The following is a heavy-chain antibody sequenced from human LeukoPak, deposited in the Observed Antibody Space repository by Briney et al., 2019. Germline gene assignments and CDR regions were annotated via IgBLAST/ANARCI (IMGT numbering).Heavy chain of an antibody. J-gene: IGHJ4*02. CDR2: VYHTGST. CDR3: ARVAGVEVAPATSY. CDR1: GYSISNGFY. Sequence: SETLSLTRTVSGYSISNGFYWAWIRQPPGKGLEWIGSVYHTGSTYSNPSLKSRVTISVDTSKNQFPLSLTSVTAADTAVYYCARVAGVEVAPATSYWGQGTLVTVSS. D-gene: IGHD2-15*01. V-gene: IGHV4-38-2*02.